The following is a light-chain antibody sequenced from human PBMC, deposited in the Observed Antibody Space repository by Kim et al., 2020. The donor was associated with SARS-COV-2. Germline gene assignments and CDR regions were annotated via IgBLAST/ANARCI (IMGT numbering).Light chain of an antibody. CDR3: QAWDTTVV. V-gene: IGLV3-1*01. CDR1: QLGDKY. Sequence: SYELTQLPSVSVSPGQTASITCSGDQLGDKYVCWYQQKPGQSPVLVIYQDKNRPSGIPERFSGSNSGNTATLTISGTQAMDEADYYCQAWDTTVVFGGGTQLTVL. J-gene: IGLJ2*01. CDR2: QDK.